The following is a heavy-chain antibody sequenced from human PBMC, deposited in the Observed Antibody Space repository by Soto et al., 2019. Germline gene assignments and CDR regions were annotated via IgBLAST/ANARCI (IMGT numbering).Heavy chain of an antibody. CDR1: GFTFNQFG. V-gene: IGHV3-30*18. J-gene: IGHJ6*02. CDR2: ISYDGSNK. D-gene: IGHD3-10*01. Sequence: GVSLRLSCAVSGFTFNQFGMHWVRQAPGKGLEWVALISYDGSNKNYADSVKGRFTISRDNSKNTLYLQMNSLRVEDTAVYYCAKDEVRTPSLYAMDVWGQGTTVTVSS. CDR3: AKDEVRTPSLYAMDV.